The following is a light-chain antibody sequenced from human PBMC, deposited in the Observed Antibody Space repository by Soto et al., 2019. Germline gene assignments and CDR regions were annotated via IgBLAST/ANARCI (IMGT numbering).Light chain of an antibody. CDR1: QSISSW. J-gene: IGKJ2*01. V-gene: IGKV1-5*03. CDR3: QQYNSYPYT. CDR2: KAS. Sequence: DIQMTQSPSTLSASVGDRVTITCRASQSISSWLAWYQQKPGTAPTLLIYKASNLESGVPSRFSGSGSGTEFTLTISSMQPDDFATYYCQQYNSYPYTFGQGTKLEIK.